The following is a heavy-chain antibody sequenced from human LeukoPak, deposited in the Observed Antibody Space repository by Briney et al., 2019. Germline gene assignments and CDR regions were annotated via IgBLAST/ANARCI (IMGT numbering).Heavy chain of an antibody. D-gene: IGHD3-10*01. CDR1: GGSISSSSYY. CDR3: ARSGGGYGSGSYYRFADYYGMDV. J-gene: IGHJ6*02. CDR2: IYYSGST. Sequence: TSETLSLTCTVSGGSISSSSYYWGWIRQPPGKGLEWIGSIYYSGSTYYNPSLKSRVTISVDTSKNQFSLKLSSVTAADTAVYYCARSGGGYGSGSYYRFADYYGMDVWGQGTTVTVSS. V-gene: IGHV4-39*07.